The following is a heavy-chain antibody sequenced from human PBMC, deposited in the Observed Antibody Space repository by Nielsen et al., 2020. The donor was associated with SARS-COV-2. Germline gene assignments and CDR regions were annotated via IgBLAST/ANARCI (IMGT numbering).Heavy chain of an antibody. CDR3: ATQAEGYSHPLDY. CDR1: AFTFSTYW. J-gene: IGHJ4*02. CDR2: INSLGLTT. V-gene: IGHV3-74*01. Sequence: GESLKISCAASAFTFSTYWMHWVRQAPGKGLVWVSRINSLGLTTNYADSVKGRFTISRDNAKNTLYLQMNSLRAEDTAVYYCATQAEGYSHPLDYWGQGTLVTVSS. D-gene: IGHD3-22*01.